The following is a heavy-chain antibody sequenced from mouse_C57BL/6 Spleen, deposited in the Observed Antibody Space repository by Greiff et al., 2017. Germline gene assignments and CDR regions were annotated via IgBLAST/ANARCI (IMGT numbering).Heavy chain of an antibody. Sequence: VQLQQSGAELVRPGASVTLSCKASGYTFTDYEMHWVKQTPVHGLEWIGAIDPETGGTAYNQKSKGKAILTADKSSSTAYMELRSLTSEDSAVYYCTRQELRSFAYWGQGTLVTVSA. V-gene: IGHV1-15*01. CDR3: TRQELRSFAY. CDR2: IDPETGGT. CDR1: GYTFTDYE. J-gene: IGHJ3*01. D-gene: IGHD1-1*01.